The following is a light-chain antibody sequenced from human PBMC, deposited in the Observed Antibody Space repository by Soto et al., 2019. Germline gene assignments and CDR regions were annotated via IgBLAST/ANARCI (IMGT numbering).Light chain of an antibody. V-gene: IGLV1-44*01. CDR1: SSNIGSNT. Sequence: QSVLTQPPSASGTPGQRVTISCSGSSSNIGSNTVNWYQQLPGTAPKLLIYSNNQRPSGVPDRFSGSKYGTSASLAISGLQSDDEADYYCAAWDDSLNGVVFGGGTKLTVL. J-gene: IGLJ2*01. CDR3: AAWDDSLNGVV. CDR2: SNN.